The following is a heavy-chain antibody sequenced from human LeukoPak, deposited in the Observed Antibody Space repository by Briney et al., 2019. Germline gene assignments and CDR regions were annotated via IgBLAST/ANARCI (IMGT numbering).Heavy chain of an antibody. D-gene: IGHD3-3*01. CDR1: GFTFSSYW. J-gene: IGHJ4*02. CDR2: IKQDGSEK. V-gene: IGHV3-7*01. CDR3: ARDPTRIRFLEWYVDY. Sequence: PGGSLRLSCAASGFTFSSYWMSWVRQAPGKGLEWVANIKQDGSEKYYVDSVKGRFTISRDNAKNSLYLQMNSLRAEDTAVYYCARDPTRIRFLEWYVDYWGQGTLVTVSS.